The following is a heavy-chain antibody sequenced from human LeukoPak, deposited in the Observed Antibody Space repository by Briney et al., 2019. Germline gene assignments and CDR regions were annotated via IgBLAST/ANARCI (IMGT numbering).Heavy chain of an antibody. J-gene: IGHJ4*02. D-gene: IGHD3-16*02. CDR1: SGSISSSSYY. Sequence: SETLSLTCTVSSGSISSSSYYWGWIRQPPGKGLEWIGSIYYSGSTYYNPSLKSRVTISVDTSKNQFSLKLSSVTAADTAVYYCARRAMITFGGVIVSFRDYWGQGTLVTVSS. V-gene: IGHV4-39*01. CDR2: IYYSGST. CDR3: ARRAMITFGGVIVSFRDY.